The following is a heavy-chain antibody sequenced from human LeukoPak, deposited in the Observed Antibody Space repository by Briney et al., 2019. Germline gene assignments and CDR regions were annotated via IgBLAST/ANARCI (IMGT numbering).Heavy chain of an antibody. CDR3: ARDGGSGSYKADY. CDR1: GFTFSSYW. D-gene: IGHD3-10*01. CDR2: IKQDGSEK. V-gene: IGHV3-7*01. J-gene: IGHJ4*02. Sequence: PGGSLRLSCAASGFTFSSYWMSWVRQAPGKGLEWVANIKQDGSEKYYVDSVKGRFTIPRDNAKNSLYLQMNSLRAEDTAVYYCARDGGSGSYKADYWGQGTLVTVSS.